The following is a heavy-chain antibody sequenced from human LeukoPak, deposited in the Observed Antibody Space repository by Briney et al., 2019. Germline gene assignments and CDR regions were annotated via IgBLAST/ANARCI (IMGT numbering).Heavy chain of an antibody. V-gene: IGHV1-46*01. Sequence: ASVKVSCKASGYTFTSYYMHWVRQAPGQGLEWMGIINPSGGSTSYAQKFQGRVTMTRDMSTSTVYMDLSSLRSEDTAVYYCARVLSTSRRHDAFDIWGQGTLVTVSS. J-gene: IGHJ3*02. D-gene: IGHD2/OR15-2a*01. CDR3: ARVLSTSRRHDAFDI. CDR2: INPSGGST. CDR1: GYTFTSYY.